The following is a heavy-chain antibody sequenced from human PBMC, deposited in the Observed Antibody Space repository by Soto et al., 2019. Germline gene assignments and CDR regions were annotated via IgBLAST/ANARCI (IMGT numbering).Heavy chain of an antibody. CDR2: ISYDGNKK. CDR3: AKDLNRVVLLVYGLCDD. D-gene: IGHD3-10*01. J-gene: IGHJ4*02. CDR1: GFTFINHG. V-gene: IGHV3-30*18. Sequence: QVQLVESGGAVVQPGRSLRLSCAASGFTFINHGIHWVRQAPGKGLEWLAVISYDGNKKFYADSVKGRFTISRDNSKSTVFLQLNNLRPEDTALYDCAKDLNRVVLLVYGLCDDWGQGTLVTVSS.